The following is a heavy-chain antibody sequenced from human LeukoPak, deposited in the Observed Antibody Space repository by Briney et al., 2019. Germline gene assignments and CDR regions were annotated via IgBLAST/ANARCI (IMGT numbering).Heavy chain of an antibody. CDR1: GYSFTSYW. D-gene: IGHD1-26*01. Sequence: GASLQISCKGSGYSFTSYWIGWVRQMPGKGLEWMGIIYPGDSDTRYSPSFQGQVTISADKSISTAYLQWSSLKASDTAMYYCARLRKDIVGAIFYWGQGTLVSVSS. CDR2: IYPGDSDT. CDR3: ARLRKDIVGAIFY. J-gene: IGHJ4*02. V-gene: IGHV5-51*01.